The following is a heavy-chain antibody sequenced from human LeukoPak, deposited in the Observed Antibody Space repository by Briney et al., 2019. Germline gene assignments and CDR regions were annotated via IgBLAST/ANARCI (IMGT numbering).Heavy chain of an antibody. V-gene: IGHV3-23*01. J-gene: IGHJ4*02. D-gene: IGHD3-22*01. CDR2: ISGSGGST. CDR1: GFTFSSYA. Sequence: GGSLRLSCAASGFTFSSYAMSWVRQAPGKGLEWVPAISGSGGSTYYADSVKGRFTISRDNSKNTLYLQMNSLRAEDTAVYYCAKDTFSLDYYDSSGYYFDCWGQGTLVTVSS. CDR3: AKDTFSLDYYDSSGYYFDC.